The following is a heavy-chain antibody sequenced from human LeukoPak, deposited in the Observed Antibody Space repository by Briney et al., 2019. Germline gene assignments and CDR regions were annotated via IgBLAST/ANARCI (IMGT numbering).Heavy chain of an antibody. Sequence: GGSLRLSCAASGFTFSNYRMSWVRQAPGKGLEWISYISSSSGTIYYADSVKGRFTISRDNAKNSLFLQMNSLRADDTAVYYCARGVGSSWYQGGVGLDIWGQGTMVTVSS. CDR2: ISSSSGTI. D-gene: IGHD6-13*01. J-gene: IGHJ3*02. CDR1: GFTFSNYR. CDR3: ARGVGSSWYQGGVGLDI. V-gene: IGHV3-48*04.